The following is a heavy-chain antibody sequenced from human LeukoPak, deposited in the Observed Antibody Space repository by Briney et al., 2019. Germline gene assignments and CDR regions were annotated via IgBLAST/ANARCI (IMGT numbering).Heavy chain of an antibody. CDR2: INHSGST. V-gene: IGHV4-34*01. CDR3: ARLRYSSSWPLGEATDY. D-gene: IGHD6-13*01. J-gene: IGHJ4*02. Sequence: PSETLSLTCAVYGGSFSGYYWSWIRQPPGKGLEWIGEINHSGSTNYNPSLKSRVTISVDTSKNQFSLKLSSVTAADTAVYYCARLRYSSSWPLGEATDYWGQGTLVTVSS. CDR1: GGSFSGYY.